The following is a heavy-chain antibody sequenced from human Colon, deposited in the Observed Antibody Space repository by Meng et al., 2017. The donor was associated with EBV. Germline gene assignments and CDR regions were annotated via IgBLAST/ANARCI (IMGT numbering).Heavy chain of an antibody. CDR3: LRGSGGSV. Sequence: VTLLQSRPALVKPSGTLSRTSSVAGYSITIHHWWAKVLEPPGKGLQWIGEIPHRGSSAYNPSLMSRVSMSIDKSKNQFSLKLTAVTAADTAVYHCLRGSGGSVWGQGTLVTVSS. CDR1: GYSITIHHW. V-gene: IGHV4-4*02. J-gene: IGHJ1*01. D-gene: IGHD3-10*01. CDR2: IPHRGSS.